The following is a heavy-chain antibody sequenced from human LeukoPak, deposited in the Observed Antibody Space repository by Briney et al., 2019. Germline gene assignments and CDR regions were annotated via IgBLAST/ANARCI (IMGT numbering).Heavy chain of an antibody. V-gene: IGHV4-59*01. CDR1: GGSISSYY. CDR3: ARDISSGYYDY. CDR2: IYYSGST. J-gene: IGHJ4*02. Sequence: PSETLSLTCTVSGGSISSYYWSWIRQPPGKGLEWIGYIYYSGSTNYNPSLKSRVTISVDTSKNQFSLKLSSVTVADTAVYYCARDISSGYYDYWGQGTLVTVSS. D-gene: IGHD3-22*01.